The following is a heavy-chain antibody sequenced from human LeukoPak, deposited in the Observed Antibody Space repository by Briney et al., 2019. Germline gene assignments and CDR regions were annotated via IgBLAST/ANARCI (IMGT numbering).Heavy chain of an antibody. J-gene: IGHJ4*02. Sequence: ASVKVSCKASGYTFTSYYMHWVRQAPGQGLEWMGIINPSGGSTNYARKFQGRVTMTRDMSTSTVYMELSSLRSEDTAVYYCARVRQWLVNQYYFDYWGQGTLVTVPS. CDR3: ARVRQWLVNQYYFDY. CDR2: INPSGGST. CDR1: GYTFTSYY. D-gene: IGHD6-19*01. V-gene: IGHV1-46*01.